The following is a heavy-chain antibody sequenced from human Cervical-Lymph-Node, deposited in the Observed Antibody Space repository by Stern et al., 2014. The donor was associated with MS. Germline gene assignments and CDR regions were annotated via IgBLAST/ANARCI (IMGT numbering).Heavy chain of an antibody. CDR3: ARRYAQNYYDSSGLYWYFDL. CDR2: IYPGDSDT. J-gene: IGHJ2*01. V-gene: IGHV5-51*03. Sequence: VQLVQSGAEVKKPGESLKISCKGSGYSCTSYWIGWVRQMPGKGLEWMGIIYPGDSDTRDSPSFQGQVTISADKSISTAYLQWSSLKASDTAMYYCARRYAQNYYDSSGLYWYFDLWGRGTLVTVSS. D-gene: IGHD3-22*01. CDR1: GYSCTSYW.